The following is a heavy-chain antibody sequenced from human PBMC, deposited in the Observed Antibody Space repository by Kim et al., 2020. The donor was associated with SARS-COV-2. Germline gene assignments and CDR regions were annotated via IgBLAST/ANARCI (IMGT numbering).Heavy chain of an antibody. CDR1: GFTFDDYG. J-gene: IGHJ4*02. CDR2: INWNGGST. CDR3: ARSPLSGYYRAFDH. Sequence: GGSLRLSCAASGFTFDDYGMSWVRQAPGKGLEWVSGINWNGGSTGYADSVKGRFTISRDNAKNSLYLLMNSLRAEDMALYHCARSPLSGYYRAFDHWGQGTLVTVSS. V-gene: IGHV3-20*01. D-gene: IGHD3-22*01.